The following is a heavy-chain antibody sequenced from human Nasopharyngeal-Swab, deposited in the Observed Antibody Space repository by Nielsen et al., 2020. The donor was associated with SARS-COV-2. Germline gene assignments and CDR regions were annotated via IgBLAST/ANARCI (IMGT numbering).Heavy chain of an antibody. CDR1: GGSFSAYS. CDR2: INHSGST. J-gene: IGHJ6*03. Sequence: SETLSLTCAVYGGSFSAYSWGWIRQPPGKGLEWVAEINHSGSTKYNASLKSRVTLSVDTSMNQFSLQLRYVTAADTAVYYCARGLSGIVPAPILGLGPYYYYYYMDVWGKGTTVTVSS. CDR3: ARGLSGIVPAPILGLGPYYYYYYMDV. V-gene: IGHV4-34*01. D-gene: IGHD2-2*01.